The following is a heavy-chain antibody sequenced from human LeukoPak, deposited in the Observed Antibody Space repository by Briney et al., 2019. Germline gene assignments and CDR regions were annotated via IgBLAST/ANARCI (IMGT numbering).Heavy chain of an antibody. CDR1: GGSISSYY. Sequence: SETLSLTCTVYGGSISSYYWSWIRQPPGKGLEWIGYIYYSGSTNYNPSLKSRVTISVDTSKNQFSLKLSSVTAADTAVYYCARHADSSGYYYWGQGTLVTVSS. CDR2: IYYSGST. D-gene: IGHD3-22*01. J-gene: IGHJ4*02. V-gene: IGHV4-59*08. CDR3: ARHADSSGYYY.